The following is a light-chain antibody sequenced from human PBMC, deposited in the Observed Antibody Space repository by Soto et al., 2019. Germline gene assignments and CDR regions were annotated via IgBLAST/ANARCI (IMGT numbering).Light chain of an antibody. Sequence: QSALTQPRSVSGSHGQSVTISCTGTSSDVGGYNYVSWYQQHPGKAPKLMIYDVSERPSGVPDRFSGSKSGNTASLTISGLQAEDEADHYCCSYAGSFYVFGTGTKLTVL. V-gene: IGLV2-11*01. CDR3: CSYAGSFYV. CDR2: DVS. J-gene: IGLJ1*01. CDR1: SSDVGGYNY.